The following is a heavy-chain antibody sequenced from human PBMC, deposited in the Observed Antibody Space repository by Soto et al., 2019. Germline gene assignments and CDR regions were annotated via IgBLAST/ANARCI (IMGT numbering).Heavy chain of an antibody. CDR1: GFTFSSYA. D-gene: IGHD6-19*01. CDR3: AKGADIAVAGTYAY. CDR2: ISGSGGST. J-gene: IGHJ4*02. V-gene: IGHV3-23*01. Sequence: EVQLLESGGGLVQPGGSLRLSCAASGFTFSSYAMSWVRQAPGKGLEWVSAISGSGGSTYYADSVKGRFTISRDNSKNTLYLQMTRLRAEDTAVYYCAKGADIAVAGTYAYWGQGTLVTVSS.